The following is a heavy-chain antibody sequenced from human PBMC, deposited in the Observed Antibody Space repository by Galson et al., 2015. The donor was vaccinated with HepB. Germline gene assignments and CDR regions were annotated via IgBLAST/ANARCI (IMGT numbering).Heavy chain of an antibody. Sequence: SLRLSCAASGFTFSSYSMNWVRQAPGKGLEWVSYISSSSSTIYYADSVKGRFTISRDNAKNSLYLQMNSLRAEDTAVYYCARSRFGYCSGGSCYSSIQSGMDVWGQGTTVTVSS. CDR2: ISSSSSTI. D-gene: IGHD2-15*01. CDR1: GFTFSSYS. V-gene: IGHV3-48*01. CDR3: ARSRFGYCSGGSCYSSIQSGMDV. J-gene: IGHJ6*02.